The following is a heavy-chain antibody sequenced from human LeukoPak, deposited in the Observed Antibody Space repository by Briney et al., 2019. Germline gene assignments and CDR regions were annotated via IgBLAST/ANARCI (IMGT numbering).Heavy chain of an antibody. Sequence: PGGSLRLSCAASGFTVSGNYMSWVRQAPGMGLEWVSIIYSDGTTYYADSVKGRFTISRDNSKNTLYLQMNSLRAEDTAVYYCAGGSTIDYYDSSGYYYVLDAFDVWGQGTMVTVSS. V-gene: IGHV3-53*01. CDR3: AGGSTIDYYDSSGYYYVLDAFDV. CDR2: IYSDGTT. CDR1: GFTVSGNY. D-gene: IGHD3-22*01. J-gene: IGHJ3*01.